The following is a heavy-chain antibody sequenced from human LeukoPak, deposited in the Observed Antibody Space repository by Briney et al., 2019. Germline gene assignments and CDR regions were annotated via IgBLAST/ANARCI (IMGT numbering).Heavy chain of an antibody. V-gene: IGHV3-21*01. D-gene: IGHD2-8*01. CDR2: ISSTSIYK. CDR3: ARDPRIYCTNGICRDDYFDN. CDR1: GFTFSSYE. Sequence: GGSLRLSCAASGFTFSSYEMNWVRQAPGKGLEWVSSISSTSIYKYYADSVKGRFTISRDNAKDSLFLQMNSLRAEDTAIYYCARDPRIYCTNGICRDDYFDNWGQGTLVTVSS. J-gene: IGHJ4*02.